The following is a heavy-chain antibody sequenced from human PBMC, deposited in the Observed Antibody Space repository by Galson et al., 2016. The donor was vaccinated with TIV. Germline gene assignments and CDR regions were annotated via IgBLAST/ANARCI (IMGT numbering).Heavy chain of an antibody. CDR3: ARFSSSWYDAFDI. V-gene: IGHV4-61*06. Sequence: SGGSVSSDNYYWGWIRRPPGKGLEWIGYVHRSGSTDYSPSLKSRVTISTDTSKNQFSLKMTSVTAADTAVYYCARFSSSWYDAFDIWGQGTMVTVSS. J-gene: IGHJ3*02. CDR1: GGSVSSDNYY. D-gene: IGHD6-13*01. CDR2: VHRSGST.